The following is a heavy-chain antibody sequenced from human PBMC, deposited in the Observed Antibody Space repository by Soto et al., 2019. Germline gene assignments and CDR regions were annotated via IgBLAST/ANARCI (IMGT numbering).Heavy chain of an antibody. CDR2: IIPIFGTA. CDR3: ASEAPPASIRGRKNVSDP. D-gene: IGHD3-10*01. J-gene: IGHJ5*02. Sequence: SPLNVPLKIFVCITISYLIFWRLHATEKRLEGMGGIIPIFGTANYAQKFQGRVTITADKSTSSAYMELSSLRSEDTAVYYCASEAPPASIRGRKNVSDPLGQGTPVTVFS. V-gene: IGHV1-69*06. CDR1: VCITISYL.